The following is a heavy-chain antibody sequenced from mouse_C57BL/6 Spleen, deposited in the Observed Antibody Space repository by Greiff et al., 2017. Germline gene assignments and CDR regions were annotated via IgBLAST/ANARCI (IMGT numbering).Heavy chain of an antibody. D-gene: IGHD1-1*01. Sequence: EVKLVESGEGLVKPGGSLKLSCAASGFTFSSYAMSWVRQTPEKRLEWVAYISSGGDYIYYADTVKGRFTISRDNARNTLYLQMSSLKSEDTAMYYCTRRDYGSSFDYGGQGTTLTVSS. J-gene: IGHJ2*01. V-gene: IGHV5S21*01. CDR1: GFTFSSYA. CDR3: TRRDYGSSFDY. CDR2: ISSGGDYI.